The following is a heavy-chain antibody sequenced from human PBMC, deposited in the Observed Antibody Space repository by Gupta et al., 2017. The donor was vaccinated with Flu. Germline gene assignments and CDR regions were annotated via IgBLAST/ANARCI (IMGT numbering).Heavy chain of an antibody. D-gene: IGHD2-2*01. CDR3: ARVCGCSTTGCFLFWFDP. V-gene: IGHV4-31*03. CDR2: FSYSGST. Sequence: GPGLVKPSQTLSLTCTVSGGSISSGDYYWSWIRQHPGKGLEWIGYFSYSGSTYYNPSLKSRVTISVDTSKNHFSLKLSSVTAADTAVYYCARVCGCSTTGCFLFWFDPWGQGTLVTVSS. J-gene: IGHJ5*02. CDR1: GGSISSGDYY.